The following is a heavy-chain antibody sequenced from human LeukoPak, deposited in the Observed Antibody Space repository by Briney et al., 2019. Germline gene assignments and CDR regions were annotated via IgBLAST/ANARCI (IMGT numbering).Heavy chain of an antibody. D-gene: IGHD1-26*01. V-gene: IGHV3-30*04. CDR1: GFTFSSYV. CDR3: ARAYSGSYYFDY. CDR2: ISYDGSNE. J-gene: IGHJ4*02. Sequence: GGSLRLSCAASGFTFSSYVMHWVRQAPGKGLEWVAIISYDGSNEYYADSVKGRFTISRDNSKNTLYLQMNSLRAADTAVYYCARAYSGSYYFDYWGQGTLVTVSS.